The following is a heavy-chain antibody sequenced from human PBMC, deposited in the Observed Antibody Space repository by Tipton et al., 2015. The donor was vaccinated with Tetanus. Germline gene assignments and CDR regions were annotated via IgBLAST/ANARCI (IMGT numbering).Heavy chain of an antibody. CDR1: GYSFPHYY. V-gene: IGHV5-51*01. CDR3: ARRRTNTNLFFWFES. CDR2: IHPGDSDI. D-gene: IGHD1/OR15-1a*01. J-gene: IGHJ5*01. Sequence: QLVQSGAEVKKPGESLKISCQATGYSFPHYYIAWVRHIPGKGLYWMGIIHPGDSDIQYNTSFRGQVAISAGKSVNTDYLQLSGLKASGTSFYYCARRRTNTNLFFWFESWGQGTQVTVSS.